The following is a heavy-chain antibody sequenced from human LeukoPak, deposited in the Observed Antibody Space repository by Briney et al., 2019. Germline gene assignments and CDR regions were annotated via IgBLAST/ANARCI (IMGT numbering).Heavy chain of an antibody. D-gene: IGHD6-19*01. J-gene: IGHJ4*02. Sequence: GGSLRLSCAASGFTFSTYWMSWFRQAPGKGLEWIGFTSGGTTEYAASVKGRFTISRDDSTSIAYLQMNSLTTEDTAVYYCSRGSGWLSVYWGQGTLVTVSS. V-gene: IGHV3-49*03. CDR2: TSGGTT. CDR1: GFTFSTYW. CDR3: SRGSGWLSVY.